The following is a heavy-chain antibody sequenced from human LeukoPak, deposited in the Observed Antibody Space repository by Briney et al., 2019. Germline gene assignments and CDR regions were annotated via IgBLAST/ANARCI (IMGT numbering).Heavy chain of an antibody. J-gene: IGHJ4*02. Sequence: GGSLRLSCAASGFTFSNYAMSWVRQAPGKGLEWVANIKLDGSEKNYVDSVKGRFTISRDNTKNSLYLQMNSLRAEDTAVFYCARDQYDTWSRRGNFDSWGQGTLVIVSS. CDR3: ARDQYDTWSRRGNFDS. D-gene: IGHD3-3*01. CDR2: IKLDGSEK. V-gene: IGHV3-7*03. CDR1: GFTFSNYA.